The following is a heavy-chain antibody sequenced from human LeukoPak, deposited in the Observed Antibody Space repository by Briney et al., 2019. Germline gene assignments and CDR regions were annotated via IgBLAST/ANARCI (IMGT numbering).Heavy chain of an antibody. Sequence: ASVKVSCKASGYTFSDYYMHWVRQAPGQGLEWMGRINPKSGDTNYAQKFQGRVTMTRDTSIRTDYMELSRLRSDDTAVYYCAKDITSSWYPLDNWGQGTLATVSS. CDR3: AKDITSSWYPLDN. CDR1: GYTFSDYY. CDR2: INPKSGDT. D-gene: IGHD6-13*01. V-gene: IGHV1-2*06. J-gene: IGHJ4*02.